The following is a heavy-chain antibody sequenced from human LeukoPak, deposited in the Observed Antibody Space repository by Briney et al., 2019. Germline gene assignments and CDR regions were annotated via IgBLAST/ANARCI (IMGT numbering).Heavy chain of an antibody. J-gene: IGHJ6*03. CDR1: GGTFSSYA. Sequence: SVKVSCKASGGTFSSYAISWVRQAPGQGLERMGGIIPIFGTANYAQKFQGRVTITTDESTSTAYMELSSLRSEGTAVYYCARNRGLGYYYYMDVWGKGTTVTVSS. CDR3: ARNRGLGYYYYMDV. V-gene: IGHV1-69*05. CDR2: IIPIFGTA. D-gene: IGHD1-14*01.